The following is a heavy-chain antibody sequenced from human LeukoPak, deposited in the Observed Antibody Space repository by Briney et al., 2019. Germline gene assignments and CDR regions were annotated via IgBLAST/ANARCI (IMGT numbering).Heavy chain of an antibody. J-gene: IGHJ4*02. Sequence: PGGSLRLSCAASGFTFSSYGMHWVRQAPGKGLEWVAVISYDVGKKYYADSVKGRFTISRDNSKNTLYLQMNSLRAEDTAVYYCATSSGWQSDYWGQGTLVTVSS. D-gene: IGHD6-19*01. V-gene: IGHV3-30*03. CDR2: ISYDVGKK. CDR1: GFTFSSYG. CDR3: ATSSGWQSDY.